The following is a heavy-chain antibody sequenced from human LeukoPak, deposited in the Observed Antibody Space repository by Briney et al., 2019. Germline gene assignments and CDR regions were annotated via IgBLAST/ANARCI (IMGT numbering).Heavy chain of an antibody. CDR3: ARAVMVAVAGGRFDY. CDR1: SGSISNGGYY. D-gene: IGHD6-19*01. Sequence: SETLSLTCTVSSGSISNGGYYRVWIRQPPGKGLEWIGSIYYSGTSYYNPSLTSRVTISVDTSNNQFSLKLTSVTAADTAVYYCARAVMVAVAGGRFDYWGQGTLVTVSS. CDR2: IYYSGTS. V-gene: IGHV4-39*07. J-gene: IGHJ4*02.